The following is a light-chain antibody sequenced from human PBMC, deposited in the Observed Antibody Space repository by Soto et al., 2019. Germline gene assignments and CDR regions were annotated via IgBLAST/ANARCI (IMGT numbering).Light chain of an antibody. V-gene: IGLV2-23*01. J-gene: IGLJ1*01. CDR3: CSYAGSSTYV. Sequence: QSALTQPPSASGSPGQSVTISCTGTSNDVGSYNLVSWYQQHPGKAPKLIIYEGSKRPSGVSNRFSGSKSGNTASLTISGLQAEDEADYYCCSYAGSSTYVFGTGTQLTVL. CDR2: EGS. CDR1: SNDVGSYNL.